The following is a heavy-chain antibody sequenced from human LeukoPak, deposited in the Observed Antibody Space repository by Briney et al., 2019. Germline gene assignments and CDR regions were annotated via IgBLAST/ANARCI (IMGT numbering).Heavy chain of an antibody. V-gene: IGHV4-59*01. CDR3: ARYFSRFLVAFDI. J-gene: IGHJ3*02. CDR1: GGSISSYY. Sequence: PSETLSLTCTVSGGSISSYYWSWIRQPPGKGLEWIGYIYYSGSTNYNPSLKSRVTISVDTSKNQFSLKLSSVTAAGTAVYYCARYFSRFLVAFDIWGQGTMVTVSS. CDR2: IYYSGST. D-gene: IGHD3-3*01.